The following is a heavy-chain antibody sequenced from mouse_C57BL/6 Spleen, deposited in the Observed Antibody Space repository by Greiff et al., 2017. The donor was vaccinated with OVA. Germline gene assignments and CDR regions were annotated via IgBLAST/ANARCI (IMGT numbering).Heavy chain of an antibody. D-gene: IGHD2-1*01. V-gene: IGHV1-47*01. CDR3: TRVAIYYCNGEYFDV. CDR2: FHPYNDDT. J-gene: IGHJ1*03. Sequence: VQLQQSGAELVKPGASVKMSCKASGYTFTTYPLEWMKQNHGKSLEWIGNFHPYNDDTKYNEKFKGKATLTVEKSSSTVYLDLSRLTSDDSAVYCCTRVAIYYCNGEYFDVWGTGATVTVSA. CDR1: GYTFTTYP.